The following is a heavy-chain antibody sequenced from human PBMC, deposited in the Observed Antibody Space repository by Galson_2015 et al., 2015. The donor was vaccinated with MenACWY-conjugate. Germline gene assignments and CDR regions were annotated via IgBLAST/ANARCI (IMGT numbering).Heavy chain of an antibody. Sequence: SLRLSCAASGFTFSSYAMHWVRQAPGKGLEWVAVTSYDGSKKYYADSVKGRFTISRDNSKNTLYLQMNSLRADDTAVYYCAKDWSGPYSTISYYFYMDVWGKGTTVTVSS. CDR1: GFTFSSYA. CDR3: AKDWSGPYSTISYYFYMDV. CDR2: TSYDGSKK. J-gene: IGHJ6*03. D-gene: IGHD6-13*01. V-gene: IGHV3-30*04.